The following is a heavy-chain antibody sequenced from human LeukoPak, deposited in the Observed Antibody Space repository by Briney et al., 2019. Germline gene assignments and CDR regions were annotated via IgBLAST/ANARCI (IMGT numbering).Heavy chain of an antibody. CDR1: GFTFSSYG. CDR3: AKGIIEGYYDSSGYYETSYYFDY. Sequence: GALRLSCAASGFTFSSYGMSWVRQAPGKGLEWVSAISGSGGSTYYADSVKGRFTISRDNSKNTLYLQMNSLRAEDTAVYYCAKGIIEGYYDSSGYYETSYYFDYWGQGTLVTVS. V-gene: IGHV3-23*01. D-gene: IGHD3-22*01. CDR2: ISGSGGST. J-gene: IGHJ4*02.